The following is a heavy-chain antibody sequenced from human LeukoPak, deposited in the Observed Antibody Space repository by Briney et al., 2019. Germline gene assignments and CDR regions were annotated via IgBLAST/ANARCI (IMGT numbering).Heavy chain of an antibody. Sequence: PGGSLRLSCAASGCTINSYEMHWVRQAPGKGPEWLSYSDGSGSTTYYADSVKGRFTVSRDNAKQSLDLQMNSLRVEDTAVYYCARERAYSIDSWGQGTLVTVSS. V-gene: IGHV3-48*03. CDR1: GCTINSYE. J-gene: IGHJ4*02. CDR2: SDGSGSTT. D-gene: IGHD2-21*01. CDR3: ARERAYSIDS.